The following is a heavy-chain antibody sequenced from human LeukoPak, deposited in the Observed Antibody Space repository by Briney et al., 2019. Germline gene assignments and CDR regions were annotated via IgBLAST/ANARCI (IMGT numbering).Heavy chain of an antibody. J-gene: IGHJ5*02. Sequence: SETLSLTCTVSGVSISSSNSYWGWIRQPPGKGLEWIGSIYYSGNTYYNASLKSQVSISIDTSKNQFSLRLTSVTAADTAVYYCASTGYTSGWYAEGWLDPWGQGTLVTVSS. D-gene: IGHD6-19*01. CDR1: GVSISSSNSY. CDR2: IYYSGNT. CDR3: ASTGYTSGWYAEGWLDP. V-gene: IGHV4-39*01.